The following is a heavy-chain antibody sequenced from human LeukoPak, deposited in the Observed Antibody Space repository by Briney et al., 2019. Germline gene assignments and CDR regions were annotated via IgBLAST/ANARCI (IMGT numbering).Heavy chain of an antibody. CDR3: AKVLTAAGLDL. J-gene: IGHJ5*02. CDR2: IHDDGRT. Sequence: PPETLSLTCSVSGGSMSDSITWGWVRQPPGKGLEWLANIHDDGRTAPNPSLRSRLTISQDRSKNPFFLKVRSVTAADTAFYYCAKVLTAAGLDLWGQGILVTVSS. D-gene: IGHD6-25*01. CDR1: GGSMSDSIT. V-gene: IGHV4-4*03.